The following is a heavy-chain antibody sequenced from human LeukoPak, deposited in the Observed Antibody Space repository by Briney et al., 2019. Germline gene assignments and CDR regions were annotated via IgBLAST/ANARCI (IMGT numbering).Heavy chain of an antibody. V-gene: IGHV3-21*01. CDR3: ASGEKDY. CDR1: GFTFSSYS. Sequence: GGSLRLSCAASGFTFSSYSMNWVRQAPGKGLEWVSSISSSSSYTYYADSVKGRFTISRDNAKNSLYLQMNSLRAEDTAVYYCASGEKDYWGQGALVTVSS. D-gene: IGHD3-10*01. CDR2: ISSSSSYT. J-gene: IGHJ4*02.